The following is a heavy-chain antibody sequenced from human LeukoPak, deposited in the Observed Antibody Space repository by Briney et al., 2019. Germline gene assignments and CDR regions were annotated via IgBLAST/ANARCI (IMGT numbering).Heavy chain of an antibody. Sequence: ASVKVSCKASGYTFTNFGISWVRQAPGQGLEWMGWISGYNGNTNYAQKFQGRVTMTRDMSTSTAYMELSSLRSEDTAVYYCARALGLSRNWFDPWGQGTLVTVSS. CDR2: ISGYNGNT. V-gene: IGHV1-18*01. CDR3: ARALGLSRNWFDP. D-gene: IGHD3-16*01. J-gene: IGHJ5*02. CDR1: GYTFTNFG.